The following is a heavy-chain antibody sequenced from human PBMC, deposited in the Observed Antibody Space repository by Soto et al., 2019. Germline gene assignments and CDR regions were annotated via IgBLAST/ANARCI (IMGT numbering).Heavy chain of an antibody. CDR2: IYYSGST. J-gene: IGHJ4*02. CDR1: GGSISSYY. Sequence: SETLSLTCTVSGGSISSYYWSWIRQPPGKGLEWIGYIYYSGSTNYNPSLKSRVTISVDTSKNQFSLKLSSVTAADTAVYYCAKPFGSGSYYTYYFDDWGQGTLVTVSS. D-gene: IGHD3-10*01. V-gene: IGHV4-59*01. CDR3: AKPFGSGSYYTYYFDD.